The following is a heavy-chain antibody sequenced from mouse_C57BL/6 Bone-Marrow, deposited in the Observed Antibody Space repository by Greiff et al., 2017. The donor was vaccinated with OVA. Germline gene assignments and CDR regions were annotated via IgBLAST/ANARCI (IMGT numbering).Heavy chain of an antibody. V-gene: IGHV10-1*01. CDR3: VRHAGTDDYAMDY. D-gene: IGHD4-1*01. J-gene: IGHJ4*01. Sequence: GGGLVQPKGSLKLSCAASGFSFNTYAMNWVRQAPGKGLEWVARIRSKSNNYATYYADSVKDRFTISRDDSESMLYLQMNNLKTEDTAMYYCVRHAGTDDYAMDYWGQGTSVTVSS. CDR1: GFSFNTYA. CDR2: IRSKSNNYAT.